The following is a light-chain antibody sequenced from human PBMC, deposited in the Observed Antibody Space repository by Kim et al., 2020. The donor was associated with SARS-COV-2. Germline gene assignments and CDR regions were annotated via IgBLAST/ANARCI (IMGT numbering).Light chain of an antibody. CDR2: GAS. J-gene: IGKJ2*01. CDR1: QSINSRY. Sequence: EIVLTQSPGTLSLSPGERATLSCRASQSINSRYLAWYQVKPGQAPRLLIFGASSWATGVHDRFSGSGSGTDFTLTISSLEPEDFAVYYCQQYGTLPYTFGQGTKLEI. V-gene: IGKV3-20*01. CDR3: QQYGTLPYT.